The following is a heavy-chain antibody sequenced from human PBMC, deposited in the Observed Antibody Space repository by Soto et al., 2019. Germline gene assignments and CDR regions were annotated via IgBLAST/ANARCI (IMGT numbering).Heavy chain of an antibody. CDR1: GGSISSYY. Sequence: QVQLQESGPGLVKPSETLSLTCTVSGGSISSYYWSWIRQPPGKGLEWLGYIYYSGSTNYNPPLRGRVTISVDPYKNQVSLMLSSVTAAETAVYYCARRYGGTFDYWGQGTLVTVSS. CDR3: ARRYGGTFDY. CDR2: IYYSGST. J-gene: IGHJ4*02. D-gene: IGHD2-15*01. V-gene: IGHV4-59*08.